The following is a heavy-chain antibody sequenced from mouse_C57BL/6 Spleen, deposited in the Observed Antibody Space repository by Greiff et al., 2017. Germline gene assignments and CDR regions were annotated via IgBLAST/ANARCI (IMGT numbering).Heavy chain of an antibody. CDR1: GYTFTEYT. V-gene: IGHV1-62-2*01. J-gene: IGHJ4*01. D-gene: IGHD1-1*01. CDR2: FYPGSGSI. Sequence: VKLMESGAELVKPGASVKLSCKASGYTFTEYTIHWVKQRSGQGLEWIGWFYPGSGSIKYNEKFKDKATLTADKSSSTVYMELSRLTSEDSAVYFCARHEDLYGSSYGDAMDYWGQGTSVTVSS. CDR3: ARHEDLYGSSYGDAMDY.